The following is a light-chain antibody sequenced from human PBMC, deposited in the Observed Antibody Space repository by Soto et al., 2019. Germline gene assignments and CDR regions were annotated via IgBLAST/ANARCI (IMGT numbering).Light chain of an antibody. Sequence: EIVLTQSPGTLSLSPGERATLSCRASQSVSSNYLTWYQQKPGQAPRLLIYGASSRATGIPDRFSGSGYETEFTLTISSLQSEDFAVYYCQQYNTWPLTFGGGTKVEIK. J-gene: IGKJ4*01. CDR2: GAS. CDR1: QSVSSNY. CDR3: QQYNTWPLT. V-gene: IGKV3-20*01.